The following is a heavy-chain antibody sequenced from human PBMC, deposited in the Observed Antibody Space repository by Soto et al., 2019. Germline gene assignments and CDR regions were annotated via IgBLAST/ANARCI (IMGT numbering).Heavy chain of an antibody. V-gene: IGHV4-30-4*01. D-gene: IGHD1-26*01. CDR2: IYNSGST. CDR1: GGSINNNGYF. Sequence: QVQLQESGPGVVEPSQTLSLTCTVSGGSINNNGYFWSWIRQPPGSGLEWIGHIYNSGSTYSNPSLRSLLTISVDTAKDQFSLKLSSVTAADTAVYYCARGPSGDKVDYWGQGTLVTVSS. CDR3: ARGPSGDKVDY. J-gene: IGHJ4*02.